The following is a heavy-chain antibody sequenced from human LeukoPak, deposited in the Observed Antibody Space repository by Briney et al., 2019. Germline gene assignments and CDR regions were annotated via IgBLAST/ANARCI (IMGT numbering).Heavy chain of an antibody. CDR3: ARGIAAPGTGWYFDL. D-gene: IGHD6-13*01. CDR2: MEYDGSKK. J-gene: IGHJ2*01. Sequence: QPGRSLRLSCAASRFSFSSYGMHWVRQAPGKGLEWVAVMEYDGSKKYYADSVKGRFTISRDNSKNTLYLQMNSLRAEDTAVYYCARGIAAPGTGWYFDLWGRGTLVTVSS. V-gene: IGHV3-33*01. CDR1: RFSFSSYG.